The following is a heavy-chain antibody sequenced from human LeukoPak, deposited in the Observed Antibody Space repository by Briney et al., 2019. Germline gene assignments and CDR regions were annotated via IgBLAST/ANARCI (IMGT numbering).Heavy chain of an antibody. CDR1: GFTFSSYA. V-gene: IGHV3-23*01. J-gene: IGHJ3*02. CDR3: ARGSRFGVVERDAFDI. Sequence: SGGSLRLSCAASGFTFSSYAMSWVRQAPGKGLEWVSAISGSGGSTYYADSVKGRFTISRDNSKNTLYLQMNSLRAEDTAVYYCARGSRFGVVERDAFDIWGQGTMVTVSS. CDR2: ISGSGGST. D-gene: IGHD3-3*01.